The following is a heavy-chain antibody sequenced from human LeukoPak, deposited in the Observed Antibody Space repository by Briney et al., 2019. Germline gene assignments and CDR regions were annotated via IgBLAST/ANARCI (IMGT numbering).Heavy chain of an antibody. CDR3: ARGAQWLAGRFDY. CDR1: GFAFSSYW. Sequence: GGSLRLSCAASGFAFSSYWMSWVRQASGKGLEWVANIRQDGSERYYVDSVKGRFTISRDDAKNSLYLQMDSLRAEDTAVYYCARGAQWLAGRFDYWGQGTLVTVSS. CDR2: IRQDGSER. J-gene: IGHJ4*02. D-gene: IGHD6-19*01. V-gene: IGHV3-7*03.